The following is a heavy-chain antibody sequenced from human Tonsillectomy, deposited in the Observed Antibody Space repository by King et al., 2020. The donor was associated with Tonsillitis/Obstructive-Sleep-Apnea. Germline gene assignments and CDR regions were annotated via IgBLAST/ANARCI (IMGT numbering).Heavy chain of an antibody. D-gene: IGHD2-2*02. Sequence: VQLQESGPGLVKPSETLSLTCTVSGGSISSYYWSWIRQPPGKGLEWIGYIYYSGSTNYNPSLKSRVTMSVDTSKNQFSLKLSSVTAADTAVYYCAAVPAGIPDYYYYMDVWGKGTPVTVSS. CDR1: GGSISSYY. CDR3: AAVPAGIPDYYYYMDV. CDR2: IYYSGST. J-gene: IGHJ6*03. V-gene: IGHV4-59*01.